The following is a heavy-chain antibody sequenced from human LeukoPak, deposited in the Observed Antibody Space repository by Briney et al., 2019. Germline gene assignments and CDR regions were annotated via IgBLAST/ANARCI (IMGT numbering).Heavy chain of an antibody. CDR1: GFTFNMHA. V-gene: IGHV3-30*04. Sequence: PGGSLRLSCAASGFTFNMHAMHWVRQAPGKGLEWVAVISNDGSEEYYADSVRGRFPVSRDNLKNTVYLQMNSLRPEDTAFYYCAKARQCTTATCASAAFDAWGQGAMVTVSS. D-gene: IGHD1-1*01. CDR3: AKARQCTTATCASAAFDA. J-gene: IGHJ3*01. CDR2: ISNDGSEE.